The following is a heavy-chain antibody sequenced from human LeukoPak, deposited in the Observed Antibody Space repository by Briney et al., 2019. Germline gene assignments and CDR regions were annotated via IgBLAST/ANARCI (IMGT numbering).Heavy chain of an antibody. CDR3: AKDMRGAAGLDY. V-gene: IGHV3-9*01. D-gene: IGHD6-13*01. CDR2: ITWNSGSI. Sequence: AGGSLRLSCAASGFTFDDYAMPWVRQAPGKGLEWVSRITWNSGSIDYADSVKGRFTISRDNAKNSLYLQMNNLRAEDTALYYCAKDMRGAAGLDYWGQGTMLAVSS. CDR1: GFTFDDYA. J-gene: IGHJ4*02.